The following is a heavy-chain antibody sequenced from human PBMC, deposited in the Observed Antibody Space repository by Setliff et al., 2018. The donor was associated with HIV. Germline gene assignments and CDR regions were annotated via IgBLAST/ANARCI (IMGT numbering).Heavy chain of an antibody. CDR2: IKSKADGGTT. J-gene: IGHJ6*03. V-gene: IGHV3-15*01. CDR1: RFTFSNAW. D-gene: IGHD2-8*02. Sequence: GGSLRLSCAASRFTFSNAWMSWVRQAPGKGLEWVGHIKSKADGGTTDYAAPVKGRFTISRDDSKNTLYLQMNSLRAEDTAVYYCARVFWYGLPQIYYYMDVWGKGTTVTVSS. CDR3: ARVFWYGLPQIYYYMDV.